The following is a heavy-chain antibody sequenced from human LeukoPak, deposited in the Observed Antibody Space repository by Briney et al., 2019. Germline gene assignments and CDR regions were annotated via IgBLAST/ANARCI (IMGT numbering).Heavy chain of an antibody. CDR2: INHRGST. Sequence: SETLSLTCAVYGGSFRGHYWTWIRQPPGKGLEWIGEINHRGSTKYNPSLKSRVTISVDTSKNQISLKLSSVTAADTAVCYCARGSEAVAGTWFFDSWGQGTLVTVSS. D-gene: IGHD6-19*01. V-gene: IGHV4-34*01. CDR3: ARGSEAVAGTWFFDS. CDR1: GGSFRGHY. J-gene: IGHJ4*02.